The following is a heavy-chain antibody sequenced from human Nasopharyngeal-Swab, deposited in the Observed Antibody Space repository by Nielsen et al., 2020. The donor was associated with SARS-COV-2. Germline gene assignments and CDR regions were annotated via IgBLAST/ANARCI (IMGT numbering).Heavy chain of an antibody. V-gene: IGHV4-39*01. J-gene: IGHJ6*02. CDR2: IYYSGST. Sequence: CQAPGKGVVWIGSIYYSGSTYYNPSLKSRVTISVDTSKNQFSLKLSSVTAADTAVYYYARRVARAPRHEGDYYYGMDVWGQGTTVTVSS. D-gene: IGHD3-16*01. CDR3: ARRVARAPRHEGDYYYGMDV.